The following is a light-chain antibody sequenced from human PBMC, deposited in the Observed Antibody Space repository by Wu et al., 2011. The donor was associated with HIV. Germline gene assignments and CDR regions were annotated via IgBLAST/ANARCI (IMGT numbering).Light chain of an antibody. J-gene: IGKJ1*01. CDR3: QQYNNWPPWT. Sequence: EIVLTQSPATLSLSPGERATLSCRASQDISATLAWYQEKPGQVPRLLIYGASTRATGVPARFSGSGSGTEFTLTISSMQSEDFAVYYCQQYNNWPPWTFGQGTKVEIK. V-gene: IGKV3-15*01. CDR1: QDISAT. CDR2: GAS.